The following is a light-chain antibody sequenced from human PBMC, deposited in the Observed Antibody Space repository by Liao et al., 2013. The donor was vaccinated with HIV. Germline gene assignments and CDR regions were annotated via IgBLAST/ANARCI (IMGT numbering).Light chain of an antibody. CDR1: KLGDKY. CDR3: QAWDNRTGV. J-gene: IGLJ1*01. Sequence: SYELTQPPSVSVSPGQTASITCSGDKLGDKYACWYQQKPGQSPVLVICQDTKRPSGIPERFSGSNSGNTATLTISGTQAMDEADYYCQAWDNRTGVFGTGTKVTVL. V-gene: IGLV3-1*01. CDR2: QDT.